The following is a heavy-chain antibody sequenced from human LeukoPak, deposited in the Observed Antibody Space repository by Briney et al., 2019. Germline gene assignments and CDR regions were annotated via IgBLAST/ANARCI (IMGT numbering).Heavy chain of an antibody. CDR1: GYPFTGYF. Sequence: ASVKVSCRASGYPFTGYFIHWVRQAPGQGLEWMGWINPDSGGTSYPPKFQGRVTMTRDTSISTAYMEVSGLRSDDTAVYYCARDLRGLGDYFDYWGQGTLVTASS. D-gene: IGHD1-26*01. J-gene: IGHJ4*02. CDR2: INPDSGGT. CDR3: ARDLRGLGDYFDY. V-gene: IGHV1-2*02.